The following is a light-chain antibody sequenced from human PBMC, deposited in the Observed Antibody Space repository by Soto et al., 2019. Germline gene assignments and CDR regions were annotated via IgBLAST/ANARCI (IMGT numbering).Light chain of an antibody. CDR3: HQRNK. CDR1: QSVTNNY. V-gene: IGKV3D-20*02. Sequence: EVVLTQSPGTLSLSPGERATLSCRASQSVTNNYLAWYQQKPGLAPRLLIYDASRRATGIPDRFSGSRSGTDFTLTISSLEPEDFAVYFCHQRNKFGQGTRLEIK. J-gene: IGKJ5*01. CDR2: DAS.